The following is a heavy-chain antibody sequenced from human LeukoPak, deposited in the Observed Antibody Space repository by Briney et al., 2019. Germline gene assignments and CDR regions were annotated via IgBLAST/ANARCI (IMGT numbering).Heavy chain of an antibody. V-gene: IGHV4-39*07. J-gene: IGHJ5*02. D-gene: IGHD6-19*01. CDR2: IYHSGST. CDR1: GGSISSSNYY. CDR3: ARTRGEQWLVQFEINWFDP. Sequence: PSETLSLTCTVSGGSISSSNYYWGWIRQPPGKGLEWIGSIYHSGSTYYNPSLKSRVTISVDTSKNQFSLKLSSVTAADTAVYYCARTRGEQWLVQFEINWFDPWGQGTLVTVSS.